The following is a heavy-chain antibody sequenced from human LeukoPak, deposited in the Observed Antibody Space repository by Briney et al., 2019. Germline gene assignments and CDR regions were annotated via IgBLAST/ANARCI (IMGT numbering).Heavy chain of an antibody. J-gene: IGHJ4*02. V-gene: IGHV4-31*03. CDR1: GGSISSGGYY. D-gene: IGHD3-9*01. CDR3: ASISGDYDILTGYYNTYFDY. CDR2: IYYSGST. Sequence: PSQTLSPTCTVSGGSISSGGYYWSWIRQHPGKGLEWIGYIYYSGSTYYNPSLKSRVTISVDTSKNQFSLKLSSVTAADTAVYYCASISGDYDILTGYYNTYFDYWGQGTLVTVSS.